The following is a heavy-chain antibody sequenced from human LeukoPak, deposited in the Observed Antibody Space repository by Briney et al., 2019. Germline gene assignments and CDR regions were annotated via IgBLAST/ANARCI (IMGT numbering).Heavy chain of an antibody. CDR2: ISSSGSTI. V-gene: IGHV3-48*03. CDR3: ARDRIMVVGPHNWFDP. CDR1: GFTFSNYE. D-gene: IGHD2-15*01. J-gene: IGHJ5*02. Sequence: GGSLRLSCAGSGFTFSNYEMVWLRQAPGKGLEWISYISSSGSTIYYADSVKGRFTVSRDDAENSLYLHMSSLRAEDTAVYYCARDRIMVVGPHNWFDPWGQGTLVTVSS.